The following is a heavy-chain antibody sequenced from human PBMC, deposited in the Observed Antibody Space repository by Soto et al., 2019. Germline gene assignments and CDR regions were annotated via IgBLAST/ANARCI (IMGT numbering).Heavy chain of an antibody. Sequence: SETLSLTCTVSGGSISSGGYYWSWIRQHPGKGLEWIGYIYYSGSTNYNPSLKSRVTISVDTSKNQFSLKLSSVTAADTAVYYCARHELTVTHRLSWFDPWGQGTLVTVSS. CDR2: IYYSGST. CDR1: GGSISSGGYY. V-gene: IGHV4-61*08. J-gene: IGHJ5*02. CDR3: ARHELTVTHRLSWFDP. D-gene: IGHD4-17*01.